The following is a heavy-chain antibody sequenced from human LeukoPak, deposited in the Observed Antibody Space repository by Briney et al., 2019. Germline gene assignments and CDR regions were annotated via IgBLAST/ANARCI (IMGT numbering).Heavy chain of an antibody. CDR3: AKGYCSGDSCYPDY. Sequence: GGSLRLSCAASGFTFSSYGMSWVRQAPGKGLEGVSVISASGGTTYYADSVKGRFTISRDNSKNTLYLQMNSLRAEDAAVYYCAKGYCSGDSCYPDYWGQGTLVTVSS. CDR1: GFTFSSYG. CDR2: ISASGGTT. J-gene: IGHJ4*02. V-gene: IGHV3-23*01. D-gene: IGHD2-15*01.